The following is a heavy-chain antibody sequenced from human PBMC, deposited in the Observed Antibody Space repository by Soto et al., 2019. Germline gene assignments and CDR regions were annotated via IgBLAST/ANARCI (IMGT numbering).Heavy chain of an antibody. D-gene: IGHD4-17*01. J-gene: IGHJ4*02. CDR3: ARVRPDYGLPRYYFDF. CDR1: GFTFTNYW. V-gene: IGHV3-74*01. CDR2: IDGVGTGT. Sequence: GGSLRLSCAASGFTFTNYWMHWVRQVPGKGLVWVSRIDGVGTGTSYSDSVRGRFTISKDNSKSTLYLQMNSLRAEDTAIYYCARVRPDYGLPRYYFDFWGQGTLVTVSS.